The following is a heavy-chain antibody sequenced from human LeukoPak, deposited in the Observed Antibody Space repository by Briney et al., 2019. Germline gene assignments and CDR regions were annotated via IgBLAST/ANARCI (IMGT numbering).Heavy chain of an antibody. Sequence: GGSLRLSCAASGFTFSAFPMSWVRQAPGKGLEWVSGISSSGHTTYYADSVKDRFTISRDNSKNTLYLQMDSLGAEETAIYYCVKGSGPSIPVSGTVFGYWGQGTVVTVSS. CDR3: VKGSGPSIPVSGTVFGY. CDR1: GFTFSAFP. V-gene: IGHV3-23*01. CDR2: ISSSGHTT. D-gene: IGHD6-19*01. J-gene: IGHJ4*02.